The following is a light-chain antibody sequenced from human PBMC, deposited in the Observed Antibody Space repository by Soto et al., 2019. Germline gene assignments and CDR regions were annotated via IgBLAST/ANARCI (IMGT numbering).Light chain of an antibody. CDR2: GNN. J-gene: IGLJ1*01. CDR1: SSNIGINT. CDR3: ATWDDSLDVHV. V-gene: IGLV1-44*01. Sequence: QSVLTQPPSASGTPGQTITISCSGGSSNIGINTVNWYEHLPGTAPRLLIYGNNQRPSGVPDRFSGSKSGTSASLAISGLQSEDEGHYYCATWDDSLDVHVFGTGTKLPVL.